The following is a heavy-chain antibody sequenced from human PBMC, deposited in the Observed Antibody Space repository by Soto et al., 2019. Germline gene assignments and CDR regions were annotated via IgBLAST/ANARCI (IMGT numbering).Heavy chain of an antibody. CDR2: IIPIFGTA. CDR1: GGTFSSYA. J-gene: IGHJ6*02. V-gene: IGHV1-69*01. Sequence: QVQLVQSGAEVKQPGSSVKVSCKASGGTFSSYAISWVRQAPGQGLEWMGGIIPIFGTANYAQKFQGRVTITADESTSTAYMELSSLRSEDTAVYYCARTIAAAGPTKNYYYYYGMDVWGQGTTVTVSS. D-gene: IGHD6-13*01. CDR3: ARTIAAAGPTKNYYYYYGMDV.